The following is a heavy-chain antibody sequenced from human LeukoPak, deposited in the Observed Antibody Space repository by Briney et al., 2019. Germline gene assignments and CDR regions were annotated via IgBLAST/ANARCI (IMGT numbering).Heavy chain of an antibody. CDR1: GDSLTNFY. J-gene: IGHJ5*01. V-gene: IGHV4-4*07. CDR2: VYTNERT. CDR3: ARVVAFPARFDS. D-gene: IGHD2-21*01. Sequence: PSETLSLTCTVSGDSLTNFYWSWIRQPAGKGLEWIGRVYTNERTKYNPSLKSRLTMSVDTSSNQVFLRLTSVSAADTAVYNCARVVAFPARFDSWGQGITVTVSS.